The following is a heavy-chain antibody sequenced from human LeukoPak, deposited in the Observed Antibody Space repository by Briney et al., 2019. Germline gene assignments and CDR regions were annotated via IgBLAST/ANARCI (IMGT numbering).Heavy chain of an antibody. V-gene: IGHV3-48*01. CDR2: ISSSSDVI. D-gene: IGHD2-15*01. CDR1: GFAFDTYS. Sequence: PGGSLRLSCAASGFAFDTYSMDWVRQAPGKGPEWLSYISSSSDVIYYADSVKGRFTISRDNAKNSLYLQMNSLRAEDTAVYYCTRDPTRRFDYWGQGTLVTVSS. J-gene: IGHJ4*02. CDR3: TRDPTRRFDY.